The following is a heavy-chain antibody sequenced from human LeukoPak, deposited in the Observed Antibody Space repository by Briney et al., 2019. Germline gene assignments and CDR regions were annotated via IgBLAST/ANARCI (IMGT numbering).Heavy chain of an antibody. D-gene: IGHD3-3*01. CDR3: ARDTFSDFWSGYYMQYYYMDV. J-gene: IGHJ6*03. CDR1: GFTFSSYS. CDR2: ISSSSSYI. Sequence: SGGSLRLSCAASGFTFSSYSMNWVRQAPGKGLEWVSSISSSSSYIYYADSVKGRFTISRDNAKNSLYLQMNSLRAEDTAVYYCARDTFSDFWSGYYMQYYYMDVWGKGTTVTVSS. V-gene: IGHV3-21*01.